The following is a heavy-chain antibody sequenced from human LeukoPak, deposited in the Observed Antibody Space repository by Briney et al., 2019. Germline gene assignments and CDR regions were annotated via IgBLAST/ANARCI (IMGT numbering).Heavy chain of an antibody. D-gene: IGHD2-2*02. Sequence: SETLSLTCTLSGGSLSSDYWSWVRQPPGKGREWIGYIYYSGSTNYNPSLKSRVTISVDTSKNQFSLKLSSVTAADTAVYYCARVDCSSASCYTRYAFDIWGQGTMVTVPS. CDR1: GGSLSSDY. J-gene: IGHJ3*02. V-gene: IGHV4-59*01. CDR3: ARVDCSSASCYTRYAFDI. CDR2: IYYSGST.